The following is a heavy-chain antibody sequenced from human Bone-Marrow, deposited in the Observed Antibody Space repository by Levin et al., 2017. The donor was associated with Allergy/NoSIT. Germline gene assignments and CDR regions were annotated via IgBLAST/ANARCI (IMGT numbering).Heavy chain of an antibody. CDR3: ARRYFVILTGVYYFDS. CDR1: GGSISSDGYS. CDR2: IYHSGSS. Sequence: SQTLSLTCAVSGGSISSDGYSWRWIRQPPGKDLEWIGYIYHSGSSYYNPSLKSRVTMSVDRSKNHFSLKVTSVTAADTAVYFCARRYFVILTGVYYFDSWGRGILVTVSS. V-gene: IGHV4-30-2*01. D-gene: IGHD3-9*01. J-gene: IGHJ4*02.